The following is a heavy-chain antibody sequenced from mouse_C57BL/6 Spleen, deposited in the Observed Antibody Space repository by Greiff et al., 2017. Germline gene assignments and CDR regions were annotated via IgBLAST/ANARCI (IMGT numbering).Heavy chain of an antibody. CDR3: TKTYGFDY. J-gene: IGHJ2*01. Sequence: VQLQQSGAELVRPGASVTLSCKASGYTFTDYEMHWVQQTPVHGLEWIGAIDPETGGTAYNQKFQGKAILTADKSSSTAYMELRSLTSEDSAVYYCTKTYGFDYWGQGTTLTVSS. CDR2: IDPETGGT. V-gene: IGHV1-15*01. D-gene: IGHD1-1*01. CDR1: GYTFTDYE.